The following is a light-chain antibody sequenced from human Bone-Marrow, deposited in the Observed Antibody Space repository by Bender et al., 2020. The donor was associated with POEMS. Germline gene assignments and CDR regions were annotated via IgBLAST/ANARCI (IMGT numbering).Light chain of an antibody. V-gene: IGLV1-40*01. CDR1: SSNTGSGYD. Sequence: QSVLPPPPSVSAAPGQTVSISCSGASSNTGSGYDINWYQHLPGTAPKLLIYGYNNRPSGVPDRFSGSKSGTSASLAITGLQAEDEGDYYCQSYDNSLGGWVFGGGTKLTVL. CDR3: QSYDNSLGGWV. CDR2: GYN. J-gene: IGLJ3*02.